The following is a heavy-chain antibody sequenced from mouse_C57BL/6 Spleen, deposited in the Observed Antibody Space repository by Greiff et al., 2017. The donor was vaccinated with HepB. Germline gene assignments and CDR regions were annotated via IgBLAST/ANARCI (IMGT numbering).Heavy chain of an antibody. CDR2: IDPANGNT. Sequence: VQLQQSVAELVRPGASVKLSCTASGFNIKNTDMHLVKQRPEQGLEWIGRIDPANGNTKYAPKFQGKATITADTSSNTAYLQLRSLTSEATAIYYCAPSNFDYCGQGTTLAVSS. CDR3: APSNFDY. V-gene: IGHV14-3*01. J-gene: IGHJ2*01. CDR1: GFNIKNTD.